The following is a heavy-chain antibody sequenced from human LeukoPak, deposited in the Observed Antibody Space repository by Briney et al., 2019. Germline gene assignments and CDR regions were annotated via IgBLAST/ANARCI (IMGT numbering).Heavy chain of an antibody. CDR3: ARVRRYYYGMDV. CDR2: INPNSGDT. Sequence: ASVKVSCKASGYTFTGYYMHWVRQAPGQGLEWMGWINPNSGDTNYAQKFQGRVTMTRETSISTAYMELSRLRFDDTAVYYCARVRRYYYGMDVWGQGTTVTVSS. V-gene: IGHV1-2*02. CDR1: GYTFTGYY. J-gene: IGHJ6*02.